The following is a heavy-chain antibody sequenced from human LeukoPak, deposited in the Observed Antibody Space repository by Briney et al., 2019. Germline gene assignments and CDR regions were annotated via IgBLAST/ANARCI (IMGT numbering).Heavy chain of an antibody. Sequence: GGSLRLSCAASGFAFTKNWMSWVRQAPGKGLEWVANIKEDGSEEDYVDSVKGRFINSRDNAKNSQYLQMNSLRAEDTAVYYCAREFRYTVLRTNYYFYGLDVWGQGTTVTASS. V-gene: IGHV3-7*01. CDR2: IKEDGSEE. CDR1: GFAFTKNW. J-gene: IGHJ6*02. D-gene: IGHD5-24*01. CDR3: AREFRYTVLRTNYYFYGLDV.